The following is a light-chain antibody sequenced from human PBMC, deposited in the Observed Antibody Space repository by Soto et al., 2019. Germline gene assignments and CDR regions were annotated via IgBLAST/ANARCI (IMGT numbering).Light chain of an antibody. CDR1: QSINDW. Sequence: DIQMTQSPSTLSAFVGDRVTITCRASQSINDWLAWYQQKPGKAPKLLIYDASSLHSGVPSRFSASGSGTEFALTISSLQPEDFATYYCQQYNSYPYTFGQGTKLEIK. CDR3: QQYNSYPYT. J-gene: IGKJ2*01. V-gene: IGKV1-5*01. CDR2: DAS.